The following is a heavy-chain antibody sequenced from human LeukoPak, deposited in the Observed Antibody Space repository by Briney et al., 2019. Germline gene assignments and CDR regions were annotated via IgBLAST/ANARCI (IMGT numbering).Heavy chain of an antibody. J-gene: IGHJ3*02. CDR3: AKGWSGYSNDAFDI. CDR1: GFTFDNYG. CDR2: IRYDGSNK. Sequence: GGSLRLSCAASGFTFDNYGMHWVRQAPGKGLEWVAFIRYDGSNKYYADSVKGRFTISRDNSKNTLYLQMNSLRAEDTAVYYCAKGWSGYSNDAFDIWGQGTMVTVSS. D-gene: IGHD3-3*01. V-gene: IGHV3-30*02.